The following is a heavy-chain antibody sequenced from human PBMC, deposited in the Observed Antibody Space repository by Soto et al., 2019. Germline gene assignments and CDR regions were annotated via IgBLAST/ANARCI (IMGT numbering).Heavy chain of an antibody. D-gene: IGHD3-10*01. CDR1: GGAISSGDYY. V-gene: IGHV4-30-4*01. CDR2: IYHSGNT. J-gene: IGHJ4*02. Sequence: QVQLQESAPGLVKPSQTLSLTYTFSGGAISSGDYYWSWIRQPPGKGLEWIGNIYHSGNTYYNPSLKSRVTMSVDTSKNQFSLKLSSVTAADTAVYYCARTLAGYGSEFDYWGQGTLVTVSS. CDR3: ARTLAGYGSEFDY.